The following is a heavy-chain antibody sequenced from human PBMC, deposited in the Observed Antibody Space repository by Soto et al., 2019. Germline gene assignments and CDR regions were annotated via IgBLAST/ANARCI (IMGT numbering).Heavy chain of an antibody. J-gene: IGHJ4*02. V-gene: IGHV4-30-4*01. Sequence: SETLSLTCTVSGGSISSDDYYWSWIRQPPGKGLEWVGYIYYSGNTQYNPSLKSRVTISRDTSKNDFSLKLTSVTAADTAVYFCARAAMTTVPFDYWGQGALVTVSS. CDR3: ARAAMTTVPFDY. CDR2: IYYSGNT. D-gene: IGHD5-18*01. CDR1: GGSISSDDYY.